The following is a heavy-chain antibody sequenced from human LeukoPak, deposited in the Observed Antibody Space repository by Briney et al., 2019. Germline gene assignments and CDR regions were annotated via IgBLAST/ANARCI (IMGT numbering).Heavy chain of an antibody. CDR1: GGTFSSYA. D-gene: IGHD2-15*01. Sequence: SVKVSCKASGGTFSSYAISWVRQAPGQGLEWMGRIIPIFGTANYAQKFQGRVTITTDESTSTAYMELSSLRSEDTAVYYCASGSRDGNYYYYYMDVWGKGNTVTVSS. V-gene: IGHV1-69*05. J-gene: IGHJ6*03. CDR2: IIPIFGTA. CDR3: ASGSRDGNYYYYYMDV.